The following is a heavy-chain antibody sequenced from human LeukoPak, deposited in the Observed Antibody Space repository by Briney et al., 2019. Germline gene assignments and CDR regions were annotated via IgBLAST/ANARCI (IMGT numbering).Heavy chain of an antibody. D-gene: IGHD1-26*01. V-gene: IGHV3-7*01. CDR3: ARWAGGHYDY. CDR2: IKQDGSEK. Sequence: GGSLRLSCAASGFTFSSYAMHWVRQAPGKGLEWVANIKQDGSEKYYVDSVKGRFTISRDNGKNSMYLQMNSLRAEDTAVYYCARWAGGHYDYWGQGTLVTVSS. CDR1: GFTFSSYA. J-gene: IGHJ4*02.